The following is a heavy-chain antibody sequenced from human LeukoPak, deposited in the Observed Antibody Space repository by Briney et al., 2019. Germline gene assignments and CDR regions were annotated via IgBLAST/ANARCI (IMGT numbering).Heavy chain of an antibody. CDR3: ARLSTVTTSFDY. CDR1: GGSISYYY. CDR2: IYTSGRT. Sequence: SETLSLTCTDSGGSISYYYWNWIRQPAGKGLEWIGRIYTSGRTYYNLSLKSRVSMSVDTSKNQFSLKLSSVTAADTAVYYCARLSTVTTSFDYWGQGTLVTVSS. J-gene: IGHJ4*02. D-gene: IGHD4-11*01. V-gene: IGHV4-4*07.